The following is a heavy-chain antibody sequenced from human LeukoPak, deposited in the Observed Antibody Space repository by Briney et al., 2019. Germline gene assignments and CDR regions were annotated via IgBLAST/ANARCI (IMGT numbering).Heavy chain of an antibody. Sequence: SVKVSCKASGGTFSSYAISWVRQAPGQGLEWMGRIIPILGIANYAQKFQGRVTITADKSTSTAYMELCSLRSEDTAVYYCARTGIAAADHAFDIWGQGTMVTVSS. J-gene: IGHJ3*02. CDR2: IIPILGIA. D-gene: IGHD6-13*01. V-gene: IGHV1-69*04. CDR3: ARTGIAAADHAFDI. CDR1: GGTFSSYA.